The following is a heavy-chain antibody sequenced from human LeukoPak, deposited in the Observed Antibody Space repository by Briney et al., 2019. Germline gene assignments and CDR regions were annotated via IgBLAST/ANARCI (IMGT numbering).Heavy chain of an antibody. Sequence: GESLKISCKTYGYSFFSNYWIAWVRQMPGEGLEWMGIHYPGDSDSRYSPSFQGQVTISADRSISTAYLHWSSLKVSDTAMYYCARASRDGYNQNFDYWGQGTLVTVSS. V-gene: IGHV5-51*01. CDR3: ARASRDGYNQNFDY. CDR1: GYSFFSNYW. D-gene: IGHD5-24*01. CDR2: HYPGDSDS. J-gene: IGHJ4*02.